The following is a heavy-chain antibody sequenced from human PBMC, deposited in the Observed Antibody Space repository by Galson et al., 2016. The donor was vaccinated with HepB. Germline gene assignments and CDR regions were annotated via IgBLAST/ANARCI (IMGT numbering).Heavy chain of an antibody. V-gene: IGHV3-30-3*01. Sequence: SLRLSCAASGFTFSSYALHWVRQAPGKGLEWVAVISDDGSKKYCADSVKGRFTISSDNSNNTLYLQMNSLRAEDTAVYYCARATRRYSGSDFPPNYWGRGTLVTVSS. CDR1: GFTFSSYA. D-gene: IGHD5-12*01. J-gene: IGHJ4*02. CDR3: ARATRRYSGSDFPPNY. CDR2: ISDDGSKK.